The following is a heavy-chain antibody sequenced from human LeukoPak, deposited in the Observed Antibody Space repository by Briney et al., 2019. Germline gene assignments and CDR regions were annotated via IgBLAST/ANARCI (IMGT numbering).Heavy chain of an antibody. CDR1: GGTFSSYA. Sequence: ASVKVSCKASGGTFSSYAISWVRQAPGQGLEWLGGIIPIFGTANYAQKFQGRVTITADESTSTAYMDLSSLRSEDTAVYYCARDSRYYYDSSGYYYCYYWGQGTLVTVSS. J-gene: IGHJ4*02. V-gene: IGHV1-69*01. CDR2: IIPIFGTA. CDR3: ARDSRYYYDSSGYYYCYY. D-gene: IGHD3-22*01.